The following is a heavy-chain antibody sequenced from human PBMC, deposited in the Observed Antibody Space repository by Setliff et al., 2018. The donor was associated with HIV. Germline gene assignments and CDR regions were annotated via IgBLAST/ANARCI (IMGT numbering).Heavy chain of an antibody. D-gene: IGHD5-18*01. CDR2: IHHSGST. CDR1: DYSIRSGYY. CDR3: ARTLRAAAMGYFDY. V-gene: IGHV4-38-2*01. J-gene: IGHJ4*02. Sequence: SETLSRTCAVSDYSIRSGYYWGWSREPPGKGLEWIGSIHHSGSTYNNPSLKGRGTISVDTSKNQFSLKLTSVTAADTAVYYCARTLRAAAMGYFDYWGQGTLVTVSS.